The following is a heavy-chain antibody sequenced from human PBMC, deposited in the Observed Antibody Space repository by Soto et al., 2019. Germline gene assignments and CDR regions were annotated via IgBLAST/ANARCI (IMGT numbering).Heavy chain of an antibody. CDR3: AKDGRDFDWLLWVDY. CDR1: GFTFSRYG. Sequence: GGSLRLSCAVPGFTFSRYGMHWVRQAPGKGLEWVAHISYDGSNEHYVDSVKGRFTISRDNSKNTLYLQMNSLRAEDTAVYYCAKDGRDFDWLLWVDYWGQGTLVTVSS. J-gene: IGHJ4*02. V-gene: IGHV3-30*18. D-gene: IGHD3-9*01. CDR2: ISYDGSNE.